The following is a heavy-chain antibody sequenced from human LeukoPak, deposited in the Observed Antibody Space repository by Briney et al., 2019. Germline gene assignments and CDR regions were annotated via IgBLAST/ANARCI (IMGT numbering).Heavy chain of an antibody. D-gene: IGHD3-22*01. Sequence: SETLSLTCAVYGGSFSGYYWSWIRQPPGKGLEWIGEINHSGSTNYNPSLKSRVTISVDTSKNQFSLKLSSVTAADTAVYYCARAHLTMIVPYWGQGTLVTVSS. CDR3: ARAHLTMIVPY. V-gene: IGHV4-34*01. CDR2: INHSGST. J-gene: IGHJ4*02. CDR1: GGSFSGYY.